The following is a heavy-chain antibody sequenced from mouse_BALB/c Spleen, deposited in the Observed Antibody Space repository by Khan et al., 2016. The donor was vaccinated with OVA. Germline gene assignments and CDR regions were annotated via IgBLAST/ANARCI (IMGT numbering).Heavy chain of an antibody. CDR3: TRSGYGFGAY. V-gene: IGHV1-54*01. D-gene: IGHD3-2*02. CDR1: GYAFSDYL. Sequence: QVQLQQSGAELVRPGTSLKVSCTASGYAFSDYLIEWFKQRPGQGLEWIGMINPGNGDTKFNEKFKAKAALNADKSSRTAYMQLSSLTSDDSAVYFCTRSGYGFGAYWGQGTLVTVSA. CDR2: INPGNGDT. J-gene: IGHJ3*01.